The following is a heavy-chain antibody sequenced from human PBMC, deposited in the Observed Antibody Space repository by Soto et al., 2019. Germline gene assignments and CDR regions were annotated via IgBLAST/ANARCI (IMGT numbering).Heavy chain of an antibody. CDR2: IWYDGSNK. V-gene: IGHV3-33*01. D-gene: IGHD6-6*01. J-gene: IGHJ6*03. Sequence: GGSLRLSCAASGFTFSSYGMHWVRQAPGKGLEWVAVIWYDGSNKYYADSVKGRFTISRDNSKNTLYLQMNSLRAEDTAVYYCARSPQQLVPYMDVWGKGTTVTVSS. CDR3: ARSPQQLVPYMDV. CDR1: GFTFSSYG.